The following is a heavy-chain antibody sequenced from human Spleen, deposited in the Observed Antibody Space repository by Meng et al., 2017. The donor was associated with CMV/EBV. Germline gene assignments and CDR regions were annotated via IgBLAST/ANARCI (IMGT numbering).Heavy chain of an antibody. CDR2: IKQDGSEK. J-gene: IGHJ6*02. CDR1: GFTFSSYW. V-gene: IGHV3-7*01. CDR3: ARADEPQYYYYGMDV. Sequence: GGSLRLSCAASGFTFSSYWMSWVRQAPGKGLEWVANIKQDGSEKYYVDSVKGRFTISRDNAKNSLYLQMNSLRAEDTAVYYCARADEPQYYYYGMDVWGQGTTVTVSS. D-gene: IGHD1-14*01.